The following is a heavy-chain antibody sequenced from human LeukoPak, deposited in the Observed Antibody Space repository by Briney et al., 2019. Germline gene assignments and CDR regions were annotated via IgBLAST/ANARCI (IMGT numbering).Heavy chain of an antibody. CDR2: IYYSGKT. V-gene: IGHV4-4*02. D-gene: IGHD6-13*01. J-gene: IGHJ5*02. CDR3: ARRRTRYSSRHPNWFDP. CDR1: GGSISSSNW. Sequence: SGTLSLTCAVSGGSISSSNWWSWVRQPPGKGPEWIGSIYYSGKTYYNSSLRSRVTISLDTSKKQFSLNLFYVTAADTAVYYCARRRTRYSSRHPNWFDPWGQGTLVTVSS.